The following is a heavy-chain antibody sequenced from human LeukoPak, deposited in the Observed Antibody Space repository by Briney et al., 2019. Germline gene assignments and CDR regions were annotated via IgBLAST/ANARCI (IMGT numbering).Heavy chain of an antibody. Sequence: PGGSLRLSCSASGFTFTTYGMNWVRQAPGKGLEWVSAISGSGGSTYYADSVKGRFTISRDNSKNTLYLQMNSLRAEDTAVYYCAKVSLARNIVGATAVDYWGQGTLVTVSS. CDR1: GFTFTTYG. D-gene: IGHD1-26*01. CDR3: AKVSLARNIVGATAVDY. CDR2: ISGSGGST. V-gene: IGHV3-23*01. J-gene: IGHJ4*02.